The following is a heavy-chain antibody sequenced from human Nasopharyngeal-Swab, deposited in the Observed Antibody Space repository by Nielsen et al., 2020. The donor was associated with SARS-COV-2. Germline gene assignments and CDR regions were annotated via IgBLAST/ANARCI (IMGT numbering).Heavy chain of an antibody. CDR3: ARDPGYSSSWYYNWFEP. D-gene: IGHD6-13*01. CDR1: GFTFDDYA. CDR2: ISWNSGSI. J-gene: IGHJ5*02. V-gene: IGHV3-9*01. Sequence: SLKLSCAASGFTFDDYAMHWVRQAPGKGLEWVSGISWNSGSIGYADSVTGRFTISRDNAKNSLYRQMNSLRDEDTAVYYCARDPGYSSSWYYNWFEPWGEGTLGTVSA.